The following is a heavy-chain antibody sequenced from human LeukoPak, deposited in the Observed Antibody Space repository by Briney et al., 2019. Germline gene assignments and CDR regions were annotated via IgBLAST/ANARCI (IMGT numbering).Heavy chain of an antibody. J-gene: IGHJ4*02. D-gene: IGHD6-13*01. Sequence: SETLSLTCTVSGGSISSSSHYWGWIRQPPGKGLEWIGYIYYSGSTNYNPSLKSRVTISVDTSKNQFSLKLSSVTAADTAVYYCARGGSSWSTAFDYWGQGTLVTVSS. CDR3: ARGGSSWSTAFDY. CDR1: GGSISSSSHY. CDR2: IYYSGST. V-gene: IGHV4-61*05.